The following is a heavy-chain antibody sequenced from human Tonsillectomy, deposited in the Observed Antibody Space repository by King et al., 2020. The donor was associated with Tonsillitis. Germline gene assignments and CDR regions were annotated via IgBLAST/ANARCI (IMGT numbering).Heavy chain of an antibody. D-gene: IGHD6-6*01. J-gene: IGHJ4*02. Sequence: VQLVESGAEAKKPGASVKVSCKASGYTFTSYDINWVRQATGQGLEWMGWMNPNSGNTGYAQKFQGRVTMTRNTSISTAYMELSSLRSEDTAVYYCARGVSSSGSVDYWGQGTLVTVSS. CDR1: GYTFTSYD. CDR2: MNPNSGNT. V-gene: IGHV1-8*01. CDR3: ARGVSSSGSVDY.